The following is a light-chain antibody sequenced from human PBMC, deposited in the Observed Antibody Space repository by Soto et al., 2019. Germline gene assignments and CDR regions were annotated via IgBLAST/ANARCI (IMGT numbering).Light chain of an antibody. V-gene: IGLV1-51*02. CDR2: ENN. CDR3: GTWDSSLSADV. Sequence: QSVLTQPPSVSAAPGQKVTISCSGSSSNIGNNLVSWYQLLPGTAPKLVIYENNKRPSGIPDRFSASKSGTSATLGITGLQTGDEAEYYCGTWDSSLSADVFGTGTNVTVL. J-gene: IGLJ1*01. CDR1: SSNIGNNL.